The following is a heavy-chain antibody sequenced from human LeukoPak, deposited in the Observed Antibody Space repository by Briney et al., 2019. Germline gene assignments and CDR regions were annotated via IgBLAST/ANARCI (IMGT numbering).Heavy chain of an antibody. V-gene: IGHV3-7*01. D-gene: IGHD3-3*01. CDR3: AKEPYYDFWSSYLLDY. Sequence: GGSLRLSCAASGFTFSSYWMSWVRQAPGKGLEWVANIKQDGSEKYYVDSVKGRFTISRDNSKNTLYLQMNSLRAEDTAVYYCAKEPYYDFWSSYLLDYWGQGTLVTVSS. J-gene: IGHJ4*02. CDR2: IKQDGSEK. CDR1: GFTFSSYW.